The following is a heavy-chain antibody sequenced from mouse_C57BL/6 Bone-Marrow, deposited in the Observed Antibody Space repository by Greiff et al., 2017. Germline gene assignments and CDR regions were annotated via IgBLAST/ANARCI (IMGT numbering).Heavy chain of an antibody. CDR3: ARPYYSNYWYFDV. J-gene: IGHJ1*03. V-gene: IGHV1-55*01. D-gene: IGHD2-5*01. CDR1: GYTFTSYW. Sequence: VQLQQSGAELVKPGASVKMSCKASGYTFTSYWITWVKQRPGQGLEWIGDIYPGSGSTKYNEKVKSKATLTVDTSSTSAYMQLSSLTSEDSAVYYCARPYYSNYWYFDVWGTGTTVTVSS. CDR2: IYPGSGST.